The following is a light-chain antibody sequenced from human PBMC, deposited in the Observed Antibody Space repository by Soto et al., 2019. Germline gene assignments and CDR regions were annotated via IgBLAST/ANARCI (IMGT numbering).Light chain of an antibody. CDR1: SSDVGGYNY. Sequence: SGSPGQSITISCTGTSSDVGGYNYVSWYQQHPDKAPKLMIYEVSNRPSGASNRFSGSKSGNTASLTISGLQAEDEADYYCSSYTSSSTLYVFGTGTKVTVL. CDR3: SSYTSSSTLYV. CDR2: EVS. J-gene: IGLJ1*01. V-gene: IGLV2-14*01.